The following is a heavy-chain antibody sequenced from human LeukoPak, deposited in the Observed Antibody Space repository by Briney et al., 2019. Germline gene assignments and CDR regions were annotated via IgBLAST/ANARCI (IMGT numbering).Heavy chain of an antibody. Sequence: GGSLRLFCAASGFPYWDYYMSWLRQARGEGLEWGSYISSSGTTIFYADSVKGRLNISRNNVKNSLYMQINSLRAVDTAVYYCASEVSAAAEGMNVWGEGTTATVAS. J-gene: IGHJ6*04. D-gene: IGHD6-13*01. CDR3: ASEVSAAAEGMNV. CDR1: GFPYWDYY. CDR2: ISSSGTTI. V-gene: IGHV3-11*01.